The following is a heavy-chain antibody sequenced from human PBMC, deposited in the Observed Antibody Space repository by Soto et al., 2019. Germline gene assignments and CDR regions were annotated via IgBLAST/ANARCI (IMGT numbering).Heavy chain of an antibody. D-gene: IGHD4-17*01. CDR1: GGSFSGYY. J-gene: IGHJ5*02. V-gene: IGHV4-34*01. CDR2: ISHSGST. CDR3: ARETYGDYVGYFDP. Sequence: SETLSLTCTVSGGSFSGYYWSWIRQPPGKGLEWIGEISHSGSTNYNPSLKSRVTISVDTSKNQFSLKLSSVTAADTAVYYCARETYGDYVGYFDPWGQGTLVTVSS.